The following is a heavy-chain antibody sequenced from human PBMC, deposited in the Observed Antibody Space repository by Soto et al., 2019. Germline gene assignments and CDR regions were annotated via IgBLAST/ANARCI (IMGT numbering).Heavy chain of an antibody. V-gene: IGHV1-3*01. D-gene: IGHD3-3*01. Sequence: ASVNVSCKASGYTFTSYAMHWVRQAPGQRLEWMGWINAGNGNTKYSQKFQGRVTITRDTSASTAYMELSSLRSEDTAVYYCAREFNFWSGPGYYYYGMDVWGQGTTVTVSS. CDR1: GYTFTSYA. CDR3: AREFNFWSGPGYYYYGMDV. CDR2: INAGNGNT. J-gene: IGHJ6*02.